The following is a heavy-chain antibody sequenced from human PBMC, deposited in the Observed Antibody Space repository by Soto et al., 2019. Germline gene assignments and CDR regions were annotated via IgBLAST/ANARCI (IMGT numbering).Heavy chain of an antibody. Sequence: GGSLRLSCAASGFTFSIYSMNWVRDAPGKGLEWVSSISSSSSYIYYADSVKGRFTISRDNAKNSLYLQMNSLRAEDTAVYYCARDGCSGGSCYSYDFDYWGQGTLVTVSS. J-gene: IGHJ4*02. V-gene: IGHV3-21*01. CDR3: ARDGCSGGSCYSYDFDY. CDR1: GFTFSIYS. D-gene: IGHD2-15*01. CDR2: ISSSSSYI.